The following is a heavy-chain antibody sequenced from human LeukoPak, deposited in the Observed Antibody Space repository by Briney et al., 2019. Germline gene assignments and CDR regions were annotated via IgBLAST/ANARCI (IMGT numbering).Heavy chain of an antibody. CDR3: ARSNDYRVRYSFDY. Sequence: GASVKVSCKASGGTFTSYAISWVRQAPGQGLEWMGRIIPIFGTANYAQKFQGRLTITTDESTSTAYMELSSLRSEDTAVYYCARSNDYRVRYSFDYWGQGTLVTVSS. D-gene: IGHD4-11*01. CDR1: GGTFTSYA. CDR2: IIPIFGTA. J-gene: IGHJ4*02. V-gene: IGHV1-69*05.